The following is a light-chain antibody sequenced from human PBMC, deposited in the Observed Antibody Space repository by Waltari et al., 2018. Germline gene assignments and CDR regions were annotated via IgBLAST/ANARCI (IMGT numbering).Light chain of an antibody. J-gene: IGKJ1*01. CDR2: GAS. V-gene: IGKV3-15*01. CDR3: QQYNNWPPWT. Sequence: DIVMTQSPDSLAVSPGERATLSCRASQSVSSNLAWYQQKPGQAPRLLIYGASTRATGIPARFSGSGSGTEFTLTISSLQSEDFAVYYCQQYNNWPPWTFGQGTKVEIK. CDR1: QSVSSN.